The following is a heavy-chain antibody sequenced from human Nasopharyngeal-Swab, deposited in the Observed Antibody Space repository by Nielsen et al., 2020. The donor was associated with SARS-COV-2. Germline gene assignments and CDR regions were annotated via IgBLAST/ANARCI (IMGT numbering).Heavy chain of an antibody. J-gene: IGHJ4*02. V-gene: IGHV3-74*01. CDR2: INPDGSVS. Sequence: AGSLSLSCAASGFPFSNSWVHCARPPPGEGLVWVSRINPDGSVSNYADSVKGRFTISRDNAMSTLYLQLNNLRSEDTAVYYCATAGSYRFDNWGQGTLLTVSS. D-gene: IGHD3-10*01. CDR1: GFPFSNSW. CDR3: ATAGSYRFDN.